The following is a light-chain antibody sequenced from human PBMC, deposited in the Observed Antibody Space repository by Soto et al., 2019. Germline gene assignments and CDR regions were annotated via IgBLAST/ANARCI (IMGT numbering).Light chain of an antibody. V-gene: IGKV1-12*01. CDR2: AAS. CDR3: QQANNFPIT. CDR1: QDISRW. Sequence: DIQMTQSPSSVSASVGDRVTITCRASQDISRWLAWYQQKPGKAPKLLIFAASTLQGGVPSRFSGSRSGTDFTLTISSLQPEDFATYYCQQANNFPITFGRGTRLENK. J-gene: IGKJ5*01.